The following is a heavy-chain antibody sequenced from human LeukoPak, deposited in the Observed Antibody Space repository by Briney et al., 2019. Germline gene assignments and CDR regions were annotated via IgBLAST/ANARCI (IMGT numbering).Heavy chain of an antibody. Sequence: SETLSLTCTVSGGSISSHYWSWIRQLPGQGLEWIGYISYSGSTNYNPSPKSRVTISVDTSKTQFSLKLSSVTAADTAMYYCVRGGDDNAMWRYYFDYWGQGTLVSVSS. D-gene: IGHD2-21*01. V-gene: IGHV4-59*11. CDR2: ISYSGST. CDR1: GGSISSHY. CDR3: VRGGDDNAMWRYYFDY. J-gene: IGHJ4*02.